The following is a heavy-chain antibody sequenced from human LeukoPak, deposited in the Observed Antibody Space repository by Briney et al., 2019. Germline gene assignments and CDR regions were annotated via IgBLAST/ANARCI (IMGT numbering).Heavy chain of an antibody. V-gene: IGHV5-51*01. CDR1: GYSFTTYW. D-gene: IGHD3-3*01. CDR2: IYPGDSDT. J-gene: IGHJ4*02. Sequence: GESLKISCEGSGYSFTTYWIAWVRQRPGKGLEWMGIIYPGDSDTRYSPSFQGQVTISADKSISTAYLQWSSLKASDTAMYYCARHSHYDFWSGYLDYWGQGTLVTVSS. CDR3: ARHSHYDFWSGYLDY.